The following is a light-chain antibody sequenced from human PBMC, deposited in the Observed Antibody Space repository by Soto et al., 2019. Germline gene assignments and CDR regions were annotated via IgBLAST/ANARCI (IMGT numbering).Light chain of an antibody. CDR1: HTSDTW. J-gene: IGKJ1*01. CDR3: QQYTHYQQT. CDR2: GVS. Sequence: DIEMIQSPSALSASAGDSATITCRASHTSDTWLAWYQQKPGKAPKLLIYGVSSLETGVPSRFSGSGSGTGFALNLGCLRPVEFETFYVQQYTHYQQTFGQGTKVEIK. V-gene: IGKV1-5*01.